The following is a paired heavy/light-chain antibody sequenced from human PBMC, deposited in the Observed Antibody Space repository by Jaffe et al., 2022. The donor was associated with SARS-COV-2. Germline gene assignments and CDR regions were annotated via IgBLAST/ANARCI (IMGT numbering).Light chain of an antibody. Sequence: SYELTQPPTLSVSPGQTASITCSGDKLGDKYVFWYQQKPGQPPVLVIYQDTERPSGIPERFSGSNSGNTATLTISGTQAMDEADYYCQAWDSATGVFGGGTKLTVL. CDR1: KLGDKY. J-gene: IGLJ3*02. V-gene: IGLV3-1*01. CDR3: QAWDSATGV. CDR2: QDT.
Heavy chain of an antibody. CDR1: GDSISGYY. V-gene: IGHV4-59*01. D-gene: IGHD6-19*01. CDR2: IHYSGNT. Sequence: QVQLQESGPGLVKPSETLSLVCSVSGDSISGYYWTWIRQPPGKGLEWIGYIHYSGNTNYNPSLESRVSISVDMSKNQFSLRLSSVTAADTAVYYCARDKVIPVAGNYFEYWGQGTLVTVSS. J-gene: IGHJ4*02. CDR3: ARDKVIPVAGNYFEY.